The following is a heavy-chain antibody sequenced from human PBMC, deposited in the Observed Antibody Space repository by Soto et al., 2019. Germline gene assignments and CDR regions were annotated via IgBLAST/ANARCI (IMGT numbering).Heavy chain of an antibody. CDR1: GFTFSNYS. CDR3: EKDRSRSWAPGWLDP. Sequence: PGGSLRLSCAVSGFTFSNYSINWVRQAPGKGLEWLSYISNNSSVKYYADSVKGRFTISRDNAKNSLYLQMNSPRAEDTAVYYCEKDRSRSWAPGWLDPWGQGPLVTVSS. CDR2: ISNNSSVK. D-gene: IGHD6-13*01. V-gene: IGHV3-48*01. J-gene: IGHJ5*02.